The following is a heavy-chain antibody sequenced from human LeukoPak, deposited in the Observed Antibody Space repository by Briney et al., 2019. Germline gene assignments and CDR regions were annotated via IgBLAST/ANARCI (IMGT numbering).Heavy chain of an antibody. Sequence: GGSLRLSCAASGFAFSSSAMSWVRQAPGKGLEWVSAISNNGDYTYYADSVQGRFTISRDNSKSTLCLQMNSLRAEDTAVYYCAKQLGYCSDGSCYFPYWGQGTLVTVSS. CDR1: GFAFSSSA. D-gene: IGHD2-15*01. CDR2: ISNNGDYT. CDR3: AKQLGYCSDGSCYFPY. J-gene: IGHJ4*02. V-gene: IGHV3-23*01.